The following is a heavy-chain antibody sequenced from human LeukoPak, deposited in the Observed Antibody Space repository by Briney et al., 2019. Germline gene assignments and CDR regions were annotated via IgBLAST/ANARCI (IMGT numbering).Heavy chain of an antibody. V-gene: IGHV3-23*01. CDR3: AKAGSGWPRWGDY. D-gene: IGHD6-19*01. CDR2: ISGSGGST. CDR1: GFTFSSYA. Sequence: PVGSLRLSCAASGFTFSSYAMSWVRQAPGKGLEWVSAISGSGGSTYYADSVKGRFTISRDNSKNTLYLQMNSLRAEDTAVYYCAKAGSGWPRWGDYWGQGTLVTVSS. J-gene: IGHJ4*02.